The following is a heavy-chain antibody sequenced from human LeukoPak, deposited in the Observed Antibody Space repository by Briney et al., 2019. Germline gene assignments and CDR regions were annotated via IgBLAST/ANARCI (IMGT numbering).Heavy chain of an antibody. Sequence: TSETLSLTCAVYGGSFSTYYWGWIRQPPGKGLEWIGSIYYSGSTNYNPSLKSRVTISVDTSKNQFSLKLSSVTAADTAVYYCARDITMIVVVMGSDAFDIWGQGTMVTVSS. CDR3: ARDITMIVVVMGSDAFDI. D-gene: IGHD3-22*01. CDR1: GGSFSTYY. V-gene: IGHV4-34*01. J-gene: IGHJ3*02. CDR2: IYYSGST.